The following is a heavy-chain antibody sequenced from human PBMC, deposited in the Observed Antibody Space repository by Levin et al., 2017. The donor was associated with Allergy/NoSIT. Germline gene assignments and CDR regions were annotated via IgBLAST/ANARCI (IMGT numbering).Heavy chain of an antibody. D-gene: IGHD1-1*01. CDR2: IYPGDSDT. J-gene: IGHJ6*02. Sequence: PGGSLRLSCKGFGYNFTNYWIGWVRQMPGKGLEWMAMIYPGDSDTRYSPSFQGQVTISADKSISTAYLQWSSLKASDTAMYYCSRHGTTGTTDKYLFYGMDVWGHGTPVTVSS. V-gene: IGHV5-51*01. CDR3: SRHGTTGTTDKYLFYGMDV. CDR1: GYNFTNYW.